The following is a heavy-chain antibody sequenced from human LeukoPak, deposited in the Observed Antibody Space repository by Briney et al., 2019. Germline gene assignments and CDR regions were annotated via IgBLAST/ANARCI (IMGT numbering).Heavy chain of an antibody. CDR3: AREGGYDILTGYQDY. D-gene: IGHD3-9*01. V-gene: IGHV1-2*02. Sequence: GASVKVSCKASGYIFTTYFIHWVRQAPGQGLEWMGWINPNNGDTNYVQKFQGRVTMTRDTSISTAYMELTRLRSDDTAVYYCAREGGYDILTGYQDYWGQGTRVTVSS. J-gene: IGHJ4*02. CDR1: GYIFTTYF. CDR2: INPNNGDT.